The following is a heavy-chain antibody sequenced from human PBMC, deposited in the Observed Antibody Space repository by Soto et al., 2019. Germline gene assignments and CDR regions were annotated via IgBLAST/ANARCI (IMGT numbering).Heavy chain of an antibody. J-gene: IGHJ6*02. CDR1: GFTVSSNY. CDR3: ARACSGRLPRRADYYFAMDV. D-gene: IGHD2-15*01. Sequence: PGGSLRLSCAASGFTVSSNYMSWVRQAPGKGLGWVSVIYSGGSTYYADSVKGRLPISRDNSKNTLYLQMNSLRAEDTAVYYCARACSGRLPRRADYYFAMDVWGQGTTVTVSS. V-gene: IGHV3-53*01. CDR2: IYSGGST.